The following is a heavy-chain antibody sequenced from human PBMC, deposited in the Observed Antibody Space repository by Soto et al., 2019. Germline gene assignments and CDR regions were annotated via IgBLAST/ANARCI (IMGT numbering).Heavy chain of an antibody. Sequence: QVQLQESGPGLVKPSETLSLTCTVSGCSISSYYLCWIRQPPGKGLEWIGYIYYSGSTNYNTFLKRRVTISVDTSKKQFSLKLNSVAAADTAVYYCARVTDSSDYYYDGHGFQHWGQGTLVIVSS. J-gene: IGHJ1*01. CDR1: GCSISSYY. CDR2: IYYSGST. D-gene: IGHD3-22*01. V-gene: IGHV4-59*01. CDR3: ARVTDSSDYYYDGHGFQH.